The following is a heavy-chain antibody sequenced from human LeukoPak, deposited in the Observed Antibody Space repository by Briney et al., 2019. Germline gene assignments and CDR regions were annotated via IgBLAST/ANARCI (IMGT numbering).Heavy chain of an antibody. CDR1: GFTFNNYA. V-gene: IGHV3-23*01. D-gene: IGHD6-13*01. Sequence: GASLRLSCAASGFTFNNYAISWVRQAPGKGLEWVSAISGSGGSTYYADSVKGRFTISRDNSKNTLYLQMNSLRAEDTAVYYCGGEGSWYFDYWGQGTLVTVSS. CDR3: GGEGSWYFDY. CDR2: ISGSGGST. J-gene: IGHJ4*02.